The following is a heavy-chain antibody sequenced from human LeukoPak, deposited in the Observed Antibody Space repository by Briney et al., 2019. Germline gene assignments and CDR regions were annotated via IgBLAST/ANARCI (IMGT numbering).Heavy chain of an antibody. Sequence: ASVKVSCEASGYTFSSHGISWVRQAPGQGLEWVGWISAYNGNTDYAQRFQGRVTVTTDTSTSTAYLHLRSLRSDDTAVYYCTRDTGYPNWFDPWGQGTLVTVSS. CDR2: ISAYNGNT. D-gene: IGHD3-9*01. J-gene: IGHJ5*02. CDR1: GYTFSSHG. V-gene: IGHV1-18*01. CDR3: TRDTGYPNWFDP.